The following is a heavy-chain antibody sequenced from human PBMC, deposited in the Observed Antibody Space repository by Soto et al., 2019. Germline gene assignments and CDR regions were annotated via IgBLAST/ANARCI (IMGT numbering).Heavy chain of an antibody. D-gene: IGHD2-15*01. V-gene: IGHV4-34*01. CDR3: ARGYCSGGSCYPKMNYYMEV. Sequence: SETLSLTCAVYGGSFSGYYWSWIRQPPGKGLEWIGEINHSGSTNYNPSLKSRVTISVDTSKNQFSLKLSSVTAADTAVYYCARGYCSGGSCYPKMNYYMEVWGKGTTVTVSS. J-gene: IGHJ6*03. CDR1: GGSFSGYY. CDR2: INHSGST.